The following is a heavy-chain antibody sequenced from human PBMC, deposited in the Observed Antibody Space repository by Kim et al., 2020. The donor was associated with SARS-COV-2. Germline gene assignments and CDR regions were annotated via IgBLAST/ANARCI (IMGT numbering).Heavy chain of an antibody. J-gene: IGHJ4*02. D-gene: IGHD1-1*01. CDR3: ARATQLERRLSDY. Sequence: YAQKFQGRVTMTRDTSISTAYMELSRLRSDDTAVYYCARATQLERRLSDYWGQGTLVTVSS. V-gene: IGHV1-2*02.